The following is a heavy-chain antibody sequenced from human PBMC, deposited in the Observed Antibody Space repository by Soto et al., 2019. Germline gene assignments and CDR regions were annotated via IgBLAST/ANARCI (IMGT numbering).Heavy chain of an antibody. CDR2: ISYDGSNK. V-gene: IGHV3-30-3*01. D-gene: IGHD1-26*01. Sequence: GGSLRLSCAASGFTLSSFSIHWVRQAPGKGLEWVAVISYDGSNKYYADSVKGRFTVSRDSSKNTLYLQMNSLRAEDTAGYYCSNHSGGAPNWGQGTQVTVSS. J-gene: IGHJ4*02. CDR1: GFTLSSFS. CDR3: SNHSGGAPN.